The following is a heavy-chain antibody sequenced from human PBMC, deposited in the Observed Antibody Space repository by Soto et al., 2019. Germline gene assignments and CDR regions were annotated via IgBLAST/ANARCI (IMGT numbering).Heavy chain of an antibody. Sequence: GSLRLSCAASGFTFIDYAMSWVRQAPGKGLEWVSAISGGEGRSTYYAASVRGRFTISRDNSKNTLYLQMNSLRAEDTAVYYCAKDTTAMHQFDYWGQGTLVTVSS. CDR2: ISGGEGRST. CDR3: AKDTTAMHQFDY. CDR1: GFTFIDYA. V-gene: IGHV3-23*01. J-gene: IGHJ4*02. D-gene: IGHD5-18*01.